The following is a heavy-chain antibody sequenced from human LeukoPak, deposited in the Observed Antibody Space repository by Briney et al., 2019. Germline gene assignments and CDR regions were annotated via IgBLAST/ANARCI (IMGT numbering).Heavy chain of an antibody. CDR3: ARVSSSWQKMFDY. CDR1: GGSINSYY. J-gene: IGHJ4*02. CDR2: IYYSGST. Sequence: PSETLSLTCTVSGGSINSYYGSWIRQPPGKGLEWIGYIYYSGSTNYNASLKSRVTISVDTSKNQFSLKLSSVTAADTAVYYCARVSSSWQKMFDYWGQGTLVTVSS. V-gene: IGHV4-59*08. D-gene: IGHD6-13*01.